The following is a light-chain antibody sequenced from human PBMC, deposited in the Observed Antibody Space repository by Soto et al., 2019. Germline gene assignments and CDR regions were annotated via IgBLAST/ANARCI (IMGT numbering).Light chain of an antibody. CDR2: KAS. Sequence: QMTQSHSTLSGSVGDRVTITCRASQTISSWVAWYQQKPGKAPKLLIYKASTLKSGVPSRFSGSGSGTEFTLTISSLQPDDFATYYCQHYNSYSEAFGQGTNVAI. V-gene: IGKV1-5*03. J-gene: IGKJ1*01. CDR1: QTISSW. CDR3: QHYNSYSEA.